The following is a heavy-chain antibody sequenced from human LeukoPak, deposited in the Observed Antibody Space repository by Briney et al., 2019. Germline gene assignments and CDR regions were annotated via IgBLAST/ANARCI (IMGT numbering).Heavy chain of an antibody. J-gene: IGHJ4*02. CDR3: ARSPHHRLRLGELMFYFDY. Sequence: SETLSLTCAVYGGSFSGYYWSWIRQPPGKGLEWIGEINHSGSTNYNPSLKSRVTISVDTSKNQFSLKLSSVTAADTAVYYCARSPHHRLRLGELMFYFDYWGQGTLVTVSS. D-gene: IGHD3-16*01. CDR1: GGSFSGYY. V-gene: IGHV4-34*01. CDR2: INHSGST.